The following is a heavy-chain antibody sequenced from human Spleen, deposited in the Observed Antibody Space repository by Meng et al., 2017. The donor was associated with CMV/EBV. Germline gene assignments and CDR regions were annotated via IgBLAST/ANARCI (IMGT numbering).Heavy chain of an antibody. CDR2: IRYDGSNK. CDR1: GFTFSSYG. Sequence: GGSLRLSCAASGFTFSSYGMHWVRQAPGKGLEWVAFIRYDGSNKYYADSVKGRFTISRDNSKNTLYLQMNSLRAEDTAVYYCAKVKGGSSYYDSSGYDFDYWGQGTLVTVSS. D-gene: IGHD3-22*01. V-gene: IGHV3-30*02. J-gene: IGHJ4*02. CDR3: AKVKGGSSYYDSSGYDFDY.